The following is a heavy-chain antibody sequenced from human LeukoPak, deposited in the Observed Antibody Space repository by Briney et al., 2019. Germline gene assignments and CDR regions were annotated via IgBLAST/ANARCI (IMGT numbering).Heavy chain of an antibody. Sequence: PGGSLRLSCAASGFTFSSYAMSWVRQAPGKGLEWLINIKQGGSETFFVDSVKGRFTISRDDANNLLYLQMNSLRVEDTAVYFCVREALVDAIDDAFDVWGQGTMVTVSS. V-gene: IGHV3-7*01. CDR2: IKQGGSET. D-gene: IGHD2-15*01. J-gene: IGHJ3*01. CDR3: VREALVDAIDDAFDV. CDR1: GFTFSSYA.